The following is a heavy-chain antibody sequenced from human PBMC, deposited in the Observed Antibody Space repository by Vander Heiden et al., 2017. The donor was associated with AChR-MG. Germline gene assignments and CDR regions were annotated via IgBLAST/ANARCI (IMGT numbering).Heavy chain of an antibody. Sequence: QVQLVQSGAEVKKPGASVKVSCKASGYTFTSYGISWVRQAPGQGLEWMGWISAYNGNTDYAQKLQGRVTMTTDTSTSTAYMELRSLRSDDTAVYYCARDQAPVVVAATVAFDIWGQGTMVTVSS. CDR2: ISAYNGNT. V-gene: IGHV1-18*01. CDR3: ARDQAPVVVAATVAFDI. D-gene: IGHD2-15*01. CDR1: GYTFTSYG. J-gene: IGHJ3*02.